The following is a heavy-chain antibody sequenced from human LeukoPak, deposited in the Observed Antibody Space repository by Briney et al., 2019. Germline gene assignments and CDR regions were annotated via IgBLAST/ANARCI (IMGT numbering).Heavy chain of an antibody. CDR3: ARDHNCGGGTRYSDYYYAMDV. J-gene: IGHJ6*02. D-gene: IGHD2-15*01. Sequence: LGASVKVSCKASGYMFTGYYIHWVRQAPGQGLEWLGWINPDSGGTNYAQRFQGRVTMTRDTSISTVYMELRRLRSDDTAMYYCARDHNCGGGTRYSDYYYAMDVWGQGTTVTVSS. V-gene: IGHV1-2*02. CDR2: INPDSGGT. CDR1: GYMFTGYY.